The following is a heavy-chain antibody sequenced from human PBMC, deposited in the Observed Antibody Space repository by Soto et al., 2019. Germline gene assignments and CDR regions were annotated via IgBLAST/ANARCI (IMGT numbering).Heavy chain of an antibody. V-gene: IGHV3-72*01. CDR3: TRYNLTSASRYNDY. D-gene: IGHD1-20*01. CDR1: GFTFSDYY. J-gene: IGHJ4*02. Sequence: EVQLVESGGGLVQPGGSLRLSCAASGFTFSDYYMDWVRQAPGKGLEWVGRTRNKASSYSTEYAESVKGRVTISRDDTNNSLYLQMNSLNTEDTAVSHCTRYNLTSASRYNDYWGQGTLVTVSS. CDR2: TRNKASSYST.